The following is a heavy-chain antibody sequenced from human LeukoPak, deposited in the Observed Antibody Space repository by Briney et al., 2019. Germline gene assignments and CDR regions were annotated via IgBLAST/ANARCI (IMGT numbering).Heavy chain of an antibody. D-gene: IGHD4-17*01. CDR3: ARHGRYGDPFDY. CDR2: IYYSGST. Sequence: PSETLSLTCAVSGGSISTNYWSWIRQPPGKGLEWIGYIYYSGSTNSNPSLKSRVTISVDTSENHLSLKSRSVTTTDTAVYYCARHGRYGDPFDYWGQGTLVTVSS. CDR1: GGSISTNY. J-gene: IGHJ4*02. V-gene: IGHV4-59*08.